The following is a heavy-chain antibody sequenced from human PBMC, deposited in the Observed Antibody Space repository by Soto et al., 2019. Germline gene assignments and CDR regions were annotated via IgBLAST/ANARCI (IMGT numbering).Heavy chain of an antibody. CDR2: FDPEDGET. V-gene: IGHV1-24*01. CDR1: GYTLAELS. J-gene: IGHJ4*02. Sequence: QLQLIQSGAEVKKPGASVKVSCKVSGYTLAELSMHWVRQAPEKGLEWMGGFDPEDGETAYAQKFQGRVTMTEDTSTDTAYMELSSLRSEDTAVYYCTTGQRPIRFLEWLSRYYFDFWGQGTLVTVSS. D-gene: IGHD3-3*01. CDR3: TTGQRPIRFLEWLSRYYFDF.